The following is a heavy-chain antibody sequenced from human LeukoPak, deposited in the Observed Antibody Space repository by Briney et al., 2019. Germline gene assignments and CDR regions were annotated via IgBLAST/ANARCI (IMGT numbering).Heavy chain of an antibody. V-gene: IGHV1-2*02. CDR1: GYTFTGYY. Sequence: ASVKVSCKASGYTFTGYYMHWVRQAPGEGLEWMGWIHPNSGGTKYAQKFQGRVTMTGDTSLSTAYMELSRLRSDDTAVYYCARGSDGSHPDLAFDFWGQGTMVTVSS. D-gene: IGHD1-26*01. CDR3: ARGSDGSHPDLAFDF. CDR2: IHPNSGGT. J-gene: IGHJ3*01.